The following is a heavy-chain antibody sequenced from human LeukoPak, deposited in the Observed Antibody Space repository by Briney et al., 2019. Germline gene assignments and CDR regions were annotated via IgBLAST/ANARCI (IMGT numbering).Heavy chain of an antibody. J-gene: IGHJ4*02. CDR3: AKDLSGNGWASHY. CDR2: ISGDTT. V-gene: IGHV3-23*01. CDR1: GFSFSSSA. Sequence: GGSLRLSCAASGFSFSSSAMNWVRQPPGKGLEWVSSISGDTTYYADSVKGRFTISRDNSKNTLYLQMNSLRAEDTALYYCAKDLSGNGWASHYWGQGTLVTVSS. D-gene: IGHD6-19*01.